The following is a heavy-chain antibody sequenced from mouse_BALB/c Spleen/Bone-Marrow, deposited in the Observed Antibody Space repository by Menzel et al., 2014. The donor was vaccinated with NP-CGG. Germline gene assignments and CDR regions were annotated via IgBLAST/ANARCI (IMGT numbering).Heavy chain of an antibody. V-gene: IGHV1-7*01. CDR1: GYTFTSYW. CDR3: ARYHYGYDGFAY. Sequence: VQLVESGAELAKPGASVKMSCKASGYTFTSYWMHWVKQRPGQGLEWIGYINPSTGYTGYNQKFKDKATLTADKSSSTAYMQLSSLTSEDSAVYYCARYHYGYDGFAYWGQGTLVTVSA. J-gene: IGHJ3*01. D-gene: IGHD2-2*01. CDR2: INPSTGYT.